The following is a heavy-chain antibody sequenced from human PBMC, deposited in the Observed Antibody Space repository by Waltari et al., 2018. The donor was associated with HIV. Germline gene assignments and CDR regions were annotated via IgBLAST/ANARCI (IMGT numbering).Heavy chain of an antibody. V-gene: IGHV3-49*03. CDR3: ARGRTTTLDY. D-gene: IGHD1-1*01. CDR2: IRAKGYGETT. Sequence: EVQLVESGGGLVQPGRSLRLSCTASGFTFGDYAMHWFRQAPGKVLEWVGFIRAKGYGETTDYAAAVKGRFTISRDDSKTIAYLQMNSLKTEDTAVYYCARGRTTTLDYWGQGTQVTVSS. J-gene: IGHJ4*02. CDR1: GFTFGDYA.